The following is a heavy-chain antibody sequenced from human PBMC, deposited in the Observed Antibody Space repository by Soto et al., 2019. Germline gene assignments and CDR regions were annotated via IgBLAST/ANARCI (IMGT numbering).Heavy chain of an antibody. Sequence: ASVKVSCKASGYTFTSYDINWVRQATGQGLEWMGWMNPNSGNTGYAQKFQGRVTMTRNTSISTAYMELSSLRSEDTAVYYCARESIAAGENAFDIWGQGTMVTVSS. CDR2: MNPNSGNT. CDR3: ARESIAAGENAFDI. D-gene: IGHD6-6*01. CDR1: GYTFTSYD. V-gene: IGHV1-8*01. J-gene: IGHJ3*02.